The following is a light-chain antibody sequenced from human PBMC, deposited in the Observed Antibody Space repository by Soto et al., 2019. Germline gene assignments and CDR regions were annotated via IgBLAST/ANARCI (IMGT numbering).Light chain of an antibody. CDR2: SDN. Sequence: QSVLTQPPSASGTPGQRVTISCSGSNSNVGSNSYNWYHQLPGMAPKLLLYSDNQRPSWVPDRFSGSKSGSSASLAISGLQSEDEADYHCSTWDDNLSTWLFGGGTKLTVL. J-gene: IGLJ3*02. V-gene: IGLV1-44*01. CDR3: STWDDNLSTWL. CDR1: NSNVGSNS.